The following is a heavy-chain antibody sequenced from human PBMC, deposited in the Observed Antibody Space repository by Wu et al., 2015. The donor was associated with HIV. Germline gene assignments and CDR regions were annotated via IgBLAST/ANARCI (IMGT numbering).Heavy chain of an antibody. CDR3: AGRRPEWRHFDR. J-gene: IGHJ4*02. CDR1: GGTFTSYA. Sequence: QVQLVQSGAEVKKPGSSVKVSCQASGGTFTSYAFSWVRQAPGQGFEWMGGISPISETPDYAQKFQGRVTIATDKSTSTVYMEFSSLRSEDTAMYYCAGRRPEWRHFDRWGQGTLVTVSS. CDR2: ISPISETP. V-gene: IGHV1-69*05. D-gene: IGHD1-26*01.